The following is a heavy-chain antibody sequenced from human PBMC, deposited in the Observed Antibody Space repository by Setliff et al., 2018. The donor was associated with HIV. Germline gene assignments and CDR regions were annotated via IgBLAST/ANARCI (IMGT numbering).Heavy chain of an antibody. Sequence: SLRLSCAGSGFTVSSSYMTWVRQAPGKGLEWVSVIYSDGNTFYADSVKGRFSISRDNSKNTLSLQMNSLRSEDTALYYCARHEAECFDNKCYEGLRGAWGQGTLVTVSS. J-gene: IGHJ4*02. D-gene: IGHD5-12*01. CDR3: ARHEAECFDNKCYEGLRGA. CDR1: GFTVSSSY. CDR2: IYSDGNT. V-gene: IGHV3-66*02.